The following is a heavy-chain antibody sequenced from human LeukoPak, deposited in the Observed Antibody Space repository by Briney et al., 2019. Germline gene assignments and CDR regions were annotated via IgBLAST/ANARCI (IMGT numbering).Heavy chain of an antibody. Sequence: PSETLSLTCTVSGGSVSSGSYYWSWIRQPPGKGLEWIGYIYYSGSTNYNPSLKSRVTISVDTSKNQFSLKLSSVTAADTAVYYCARDGGYCGGDCCPFDYWGQGTLVTVSS. CDR2: IYYSGST. CDR3: ARDGGYCGGDCCPFDY. V-gene: IGHV4-61*01. J-gene: IGHJ4*02. D-gene: IGHD2-21*02. CDR1: GGSVSSGSYY.